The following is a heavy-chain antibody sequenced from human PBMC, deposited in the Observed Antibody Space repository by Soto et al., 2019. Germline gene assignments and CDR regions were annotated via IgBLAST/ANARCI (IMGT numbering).Heavy chain of an antibody. Sequence: VQLEQSETEVRKPGSSVKLSCKTSGDSFNDYAISWVRQAPGQGLEWMGGIIPILNLVRYAEKSQGRVTISPTDSTGTAYLGVTRWRSEDTATYHCATATESPPGGGLDVCGLRPTVAVSS. CDR1: GDSFNDYA. V-gene: IGHV1-69*01. CDR3: ATATESPPGGGLDV. J-gene: IGHJ6*04. CDR2: IIPILNLV. D-gene: IGHD3-16*01.